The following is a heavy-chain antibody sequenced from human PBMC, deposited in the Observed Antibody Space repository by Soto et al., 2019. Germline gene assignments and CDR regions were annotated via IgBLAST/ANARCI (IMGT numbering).Heavy chain of an antibody. J-gene: IGHJ6*02. CDR1: GGTFSSYA. CDR2: IIPIFGTA. Sequence: QVQLVQSGAEVKKPGSSVKVSCKASGGTFSSYAISWVRQAPGQGLEWMGGIIPIFGTANYAQKFQGRVTITADESKSTAYVELDSLRSEDTAVYYCPRGHIAAAGSEADHYYYYGVDVWGQGTTVTVSS. CDR3: PRGHIAAAGSEADHYYYYGVDV. V-gene: IGHV1-69*12. D-gene: IGHD6-13*01.